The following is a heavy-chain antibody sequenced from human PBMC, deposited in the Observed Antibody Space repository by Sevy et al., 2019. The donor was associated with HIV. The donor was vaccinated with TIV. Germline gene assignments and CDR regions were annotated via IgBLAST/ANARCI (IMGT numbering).Heavy chain of an antibody. CDR3: TRDERDLDAFDI. CDR1: GFTFYNYA. J-gene: IGHJ3*02. V-gene: IGHV3-49*03. Sequence: GGSLRLSCATSGFTFYNYAMSWFRQAPGKGLEWIGFIRTTVNGGTAEYDASVEGRFTISRYDSRSIAYLQMNNLKTEDTAVYYCTRDERDLDAFDIWGQGTMVTVSS. CDR2: IRTTVNGGTA.